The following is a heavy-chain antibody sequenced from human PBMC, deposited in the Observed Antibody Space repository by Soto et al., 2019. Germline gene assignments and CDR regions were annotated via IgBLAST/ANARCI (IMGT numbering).Heavy chain of an antibody. CDR1: GGSIRSDGYY. CDR2: MNYRGIT. Sequence: QVQLQESGPGLLKPSQTLSLTCTVSGGSIRSDGYYWSWIRQRPGKGLEWIGYMNYRGITYYNPSLKSRLTISEDTSKSHFSPNLNSVTAADTAVYYCARDGLSGGDAFDIWGQGTMVVVSS. D-gene: IGHD3-10*01. V-gene: IGHV4-31*03. CDR3: ARDGLSGGDAFDI. J-gene: IGHJ3*02.